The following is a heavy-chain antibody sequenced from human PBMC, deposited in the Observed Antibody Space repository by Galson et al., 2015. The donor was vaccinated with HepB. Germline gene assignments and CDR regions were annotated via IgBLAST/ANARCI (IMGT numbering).Heavy chain of an antibody. V-gene: IGHV3-11*06. CDR2: ISHSTLYT. CDR3: VRVADSDYGDHSHFDS. Sequence: SLRLSCAAPGFTFSDYYMSWIRQAPGKGLEWLSYISHSTLYTNYADSVKGRFTLSRDNAKNSLFLQIHSLRAEDTAVYYCVRVADSDYGDHSHFDSWGLGTLVTVSS. D-gene: IGHD4-17*01. CDR1: GFTFSDYY. J-gene: IGHJ4*02.